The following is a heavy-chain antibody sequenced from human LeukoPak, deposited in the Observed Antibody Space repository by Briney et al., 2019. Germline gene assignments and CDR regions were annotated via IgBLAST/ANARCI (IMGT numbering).Heavy chain of an antibody. CDR3: ARDDGFYAASGIYQNYFDH. J-gene: IGHJ4*02. CDR1: GFTFSAYW. Sequence: GGSLGLSCAASGFTFSAYWMSWVRHAPGKGLEWVANLKQDGSEKFYVDSVKGRFTISRDNPKNSLYLKMNSLRGEDTPGYYCARDDGFYAASGIYQNYFDHWGQGILVTVSP. D-gene: IGHD3-10*01. CDR2: LKQDGSEK. V-gene: IGHV3-7*01.